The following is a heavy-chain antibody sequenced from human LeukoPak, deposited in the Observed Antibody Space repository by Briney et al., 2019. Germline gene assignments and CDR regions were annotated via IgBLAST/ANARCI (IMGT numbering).Heavy chain of an antibody. CDR2: INHSGST. V-gene: IGHV4-34*01. D-gene: IGHD5-24*01. CDR1: GGSFSGYY. CDR3: VRRDGFSFYYYYYGMDV. J-gene: IGHJ6*02. Sequence: SETLSLTCAVYGGSFSGYYWSWIRQPPGKGLEWIGEINHSGSTNYNPSLKSQVTISVDTSKNQFSLKLSSVTAADTAVYYCVRRDGFSFYYYYYGMDVWGQGTTVTVSS.